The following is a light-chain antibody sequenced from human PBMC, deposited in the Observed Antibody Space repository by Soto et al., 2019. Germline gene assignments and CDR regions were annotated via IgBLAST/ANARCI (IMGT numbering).Light chain of an antibody. CDR1: SSDVGGYNY. J-gene: IGLJ2*01. V-gene: IGLV2-14*01. CDR2: DVS. Sequence: QPVLTQPASVSGSPGQSITISCTGTSSDVGGYNYVSWYQQHPGKAPKLMFYDVSNRPSGVSNRFSGSKSGNTASLTISGLQAEDEADYYCSSYTSSSTLEFGGGTKLTVL. CDR3: SSYTSSSTLE.